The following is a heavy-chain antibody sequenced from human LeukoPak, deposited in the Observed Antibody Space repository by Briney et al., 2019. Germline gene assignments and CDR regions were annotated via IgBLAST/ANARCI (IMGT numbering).Heavy chain of an antibody. CDR1: GYTFTSYG. CDR2: ISAYNGNT. CDR3: AGNSGYDLNDAFDI. D-gene: IGHD5-12*01. Sequence: GASVKVSCKASGYTFTSYGISWVRQAPGQGLEWMGWISAYNGNTNYAQKLQGRVTITADESTSTAYMELSSLRSEDTAVYYCAGNSGYDLNDAFDIWGQGTMVTVSS. V-gene: IGHV1-18*01. J-gene: IGHJ3*02.